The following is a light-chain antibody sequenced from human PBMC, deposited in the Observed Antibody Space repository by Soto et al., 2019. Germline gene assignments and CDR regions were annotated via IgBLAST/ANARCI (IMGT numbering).Light chain of an antibody. CDR1: QGIRSS. CDR3: QQFNSYPWT. CDR2: EAS. Sequence: AIQLTQSPSSLSASVGDRVTITCRASQGIRSSLAWFQQKAGNPPKVLIYEASVLKTGVSSRFSGSGSGTDFTLSFSSLQPEDFATYYCQQFNSYPWTFGQGTTVEVK. V-gene: IGKV1-13*02. J-gene: IGKJ1*01.